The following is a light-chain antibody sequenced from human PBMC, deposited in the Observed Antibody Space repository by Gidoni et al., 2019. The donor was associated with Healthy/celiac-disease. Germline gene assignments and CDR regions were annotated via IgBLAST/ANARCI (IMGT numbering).Light chain of an antibody. CDR2: WAS. Sequence: DIVLTQSPASLAVSLGERATINCMPSQSVLYSSNNKNYLAWYQQKPGQPPKLLIYWASTRESGVPDRFSGSGSGTDFTLTISSLQAEDVAVYYCQQYYSTPYTFGQGTKLEIK. CDR3: QQYYSTPYT. V-gene: IGKV4-1*01. J-gene: IGKJ2*01. CDR1: QSVLYSSNNKNY.